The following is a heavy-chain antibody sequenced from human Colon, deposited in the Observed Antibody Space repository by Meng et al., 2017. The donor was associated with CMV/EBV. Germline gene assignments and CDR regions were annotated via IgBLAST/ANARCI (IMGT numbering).Heavy chain of an antibody. V-gene: IGHV1-3*04. CDR1: GFTFNTYS. J-gene: IGHJ4*02. D-gene: IGHD6-19*01. CDR3: ARGYTSGCRDY. Sequence: SDKASGFTFNTYSIHWVRQAPGQRLEWMGWVNTGNGNTKYSRNFQGRVTITRDSSATTTYMELNSLTSEDTAVYYCARGYTSGCRDYWGQGTLVTVSS. CDR2: VNTGNGNT.